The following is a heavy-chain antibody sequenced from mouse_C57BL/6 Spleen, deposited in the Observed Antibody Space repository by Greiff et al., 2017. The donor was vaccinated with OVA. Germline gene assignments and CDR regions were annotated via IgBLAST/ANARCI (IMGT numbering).Heavy chain of an antibody. V-gene: IGHV5-17*01. CDR3: ARRARTVVAKWYFDV. CDR1: GFTFSDYG. Sequence: EVMLVESGGGLVKPGGSLKLSCAASGFTFSDYGMHWVRQAPEQGLEWVAYISSGSSTIYYADTVKGRFTISRDHAKNTLFLQMTSLRSEDTAMYYGARRARTVVAKWYFDVWGTGTTVTVSS. J-gene: IGHJ1*03. CDR2: ISSGSSTI. D-gene: IGHD1-1*01.